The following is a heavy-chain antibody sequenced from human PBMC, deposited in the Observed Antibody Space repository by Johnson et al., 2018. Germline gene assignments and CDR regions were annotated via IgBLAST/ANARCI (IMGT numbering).Heavy chain of an antibody. D-gene: IGHD1-26*01. J-gene: IGHJ6*03. V-gene: IGHV4-61*02. CDR1: GGSISSGSYY. CDR2: IYTSGST. CDR3: ARSSPHLVGATWNYYYYMDV. Sequence: QVQLQESGPGLVKPSQTLSLTCTVSGGSISSGSYYWSWIRQPAGKGLEWIGRIYTSGSTTYNPSLKSRLTISVDTAKNQFSLKLSSVTAADTAAYYWARSSPHLVGATWNYYYYMDVWGKGTTVTVSS.